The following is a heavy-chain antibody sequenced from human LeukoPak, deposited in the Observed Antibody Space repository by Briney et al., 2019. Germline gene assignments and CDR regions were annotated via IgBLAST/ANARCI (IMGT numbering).Heavy chain of an antibody. Sequence: KPSETLSLTCTVSGGSISSYYWSWIRQPPGKGLEWIGYIYYSGSTNYNPSLKSRVTISVDTSKNQFSLKLSSVTAADTAVYYCARDSGGSGSYSIYYYYGMDVWGQGTTVTVSS. J-gene: IGHJ6*02. CDR2: IYYSGST. CDR1: GGSISSYY. CDR3: ARDSGGSGSYSIYYYYGMDV. D-gene: IGHD3-10*01. V-gene: IGHV4-59*01.